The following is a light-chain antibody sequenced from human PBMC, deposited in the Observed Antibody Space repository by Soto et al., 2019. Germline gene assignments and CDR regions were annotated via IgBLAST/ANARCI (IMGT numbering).Light chain of an antibody. Sequence: QSVLTQPASVSGSPGQSITISCTGTSSDVGTYNYVSWYQQHPGKAPKLMIYEVSNRPSGISNRFSGSKSGNTASLTISGLQDDDEADYYCSSYTGNSFVFGTGTKVTVL. V-gene: IGLV2-14*01. CDR1: SSDVGTYNY. J-gene: IGLJ1*01. CDR3: SSYTGNSFV. CDR2: EVS.